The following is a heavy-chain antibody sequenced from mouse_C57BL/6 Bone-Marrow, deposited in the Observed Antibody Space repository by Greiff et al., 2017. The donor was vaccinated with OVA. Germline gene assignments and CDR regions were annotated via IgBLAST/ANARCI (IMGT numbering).Heavy chain of an antibody. V-gene: IGHV3-6*01. CDR1: GYSITSGYY. CDR3: AREGNLYAMDY. CDR2: ISYDGSN. J-gene: IGHJ4*01. Sequence: EVQLVESGPGLVKPSQSLSLTCSVTGYSITSGYYWNWIRQFPGNKLEWMGYISYDGSNNYNPSLKNLIAITRDTSKNQFFLKLNSVTTEDTATYYCAREGNLYAMDYWGQGTSVTVSS.